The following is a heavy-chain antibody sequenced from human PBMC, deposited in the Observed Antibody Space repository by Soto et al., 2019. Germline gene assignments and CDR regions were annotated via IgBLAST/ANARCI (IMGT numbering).Heavy chain of an antibody. Sequence: GGSLRLSCAASGFTFSSYWMSWVRQAPGKGLEWVANIKQDGSEKYYVDSVKGRFTISRDNAKNSLYLQMNSLRAEDTAVYYCARGIWSGYYDAFDIWGQGTMVTVSS. D-gene: IGHD3-3*01. CDR3: ARGIWSGYYDAFDI. CDR2: IKQDGSEK. CDR1: GFTFSSYW. J-gene: IGHJ3*02. V-gene: IGHV3-7*01.